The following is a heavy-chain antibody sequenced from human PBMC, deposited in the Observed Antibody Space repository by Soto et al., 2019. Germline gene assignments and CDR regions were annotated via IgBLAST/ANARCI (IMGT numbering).Heavy chain of an antibody. J-gene: IGHJ5*02. CDR3: ARGSDYGSGRRENLFDP. Sequence: QVQLQQWGAGLLKPSETLSLTCAVYGGSFSGYYWSWIRQPPGKGLEWIGEINHSGSTNYNPSLKSRVTISVDTSTNQFSMKLSSVTAADTAVYYCARGSDYGSGRRENLFDPWGQGTLVTVSS. D-gene: IGHD3-10*01. V-gene: IGHV4-34*01. CDR2: INHSGST. CDR1: GGSFSGYY.